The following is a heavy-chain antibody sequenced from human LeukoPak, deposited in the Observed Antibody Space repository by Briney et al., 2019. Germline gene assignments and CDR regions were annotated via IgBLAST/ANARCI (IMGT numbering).Heavy chain of an antibody. Sequence: GGSLRLSCAASGFTFSSYWMSWVRQAPGKGLEWVANIKQDGSEKYYVDSVKGRFTISRDNAKNSLYLQMNSRRAEDKAVYYCASDRRGGSCYECWFDPWGQGTLVTVPS. CDR3: ASDRRGGSCYECWFDP. V-gene: IGHV3-7*01. CDR2: IKQDGSEK. D-gene: IGHD2-15*01. CDR1: GFTFSSYW. J-gene: IGHJ5*02.